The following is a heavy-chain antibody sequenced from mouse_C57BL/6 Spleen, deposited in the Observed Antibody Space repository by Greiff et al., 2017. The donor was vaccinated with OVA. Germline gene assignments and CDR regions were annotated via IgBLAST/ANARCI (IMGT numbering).Heavy chain of an antibody. CDR3: ARSPLYYGSSYYFDY. CDR1: GFNIKNTY. V-gene: IGHV14-3*01. CDR2: IDPANGNT. D-gene: IGHD1-1*01. J-gene: IGHJ2*01. Sequence: EVQVVESVAELVRPGASVKLSCTASGFNIKNTYMHWVKQRPEQGLEWIGRIDPANGNTKYAPKFQGKATITADTSSNTAYLQLSSLTSEDTAIYYCARSPLYYGSSYYFDYWGQGTTLTVSS.